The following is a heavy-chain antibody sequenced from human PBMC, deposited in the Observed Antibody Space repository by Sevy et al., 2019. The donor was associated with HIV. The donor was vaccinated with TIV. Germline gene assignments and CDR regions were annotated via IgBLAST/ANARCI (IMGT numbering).Heavy chain of an antibody. J-gene: IGHJ3*02. D-gene: IGHD4-4*01. CDR1: GFTVSSNY. Sequence: GGSLRLSCAASGFTVSSNYMSWVRQAPGKGLEWVSVIYSGGSTYYADSGKGQFTNSRDNSKNTLYLQMNSLRAEDTAIYYCARDSAKRLHAFDIWGQGTMVTVSS. CDR2: IYSGGST. CDR3: ARDSAKRLHAFDI. V-gene: IGHV3-53*01.